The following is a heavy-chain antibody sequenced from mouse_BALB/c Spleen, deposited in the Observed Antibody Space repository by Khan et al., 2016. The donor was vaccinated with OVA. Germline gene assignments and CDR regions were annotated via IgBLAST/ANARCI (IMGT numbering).Heavy chain of an antibody. CDR3: ARETHYYRGYFDV. V-gene: IGHV1-85*01. J-gene: IGHJ1*01. CDR2: IFPGNGNN. Sequence: VQLQQSGTELVKPGASVKLSCTASGYTFTRYDINWVRQRPEQGLEWIGWIFPGNGNNNYNEMFKEKATLTKEKSSTTASMQLSRLQSEASADYGCARETHYYRGYFDVWGAGTTVTVSS. D-gene: IGHD1-2*01. CDR1: GYTFTRYD.